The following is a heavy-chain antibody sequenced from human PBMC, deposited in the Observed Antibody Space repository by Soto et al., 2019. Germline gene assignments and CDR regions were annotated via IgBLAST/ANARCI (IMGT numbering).Heavy chain of an antibody. D-gene: IGHD4-17*01. Sequence: QVQLVQSGAEVKKPGSSVKVSCKVSGGTFNNNLINWVRQAPGQGLEWMGGIIPLFGTPNYAQKFQGRVTITADASTSTAYMELTSLTSHDTAVYYCTRETRAYGGLADSWGQGTLVTVSS. CDR2: IIPLFGTP. V-gene: IGHV1-69*01. CDR3: TRETRAYGGLADS. J-gene: IGHJ4*02. CDR1: GGTFNNNL.